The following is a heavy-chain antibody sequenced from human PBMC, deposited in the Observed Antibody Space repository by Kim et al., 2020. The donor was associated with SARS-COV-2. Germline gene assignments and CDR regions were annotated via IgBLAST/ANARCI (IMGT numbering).Heavy chain of an antibody. Sequence: VKGRFTISRDNSKNTLYLQMNSLRAEDTAVYYCAREHKIERYSSGWYYGYWGQGTLVTVSS. V-gene: IGHV3-30*07. CDR3: AREHKIERYSSGWYYGY. D-gene: IGHD6-19*01. J-gene: IGHJ4*02.